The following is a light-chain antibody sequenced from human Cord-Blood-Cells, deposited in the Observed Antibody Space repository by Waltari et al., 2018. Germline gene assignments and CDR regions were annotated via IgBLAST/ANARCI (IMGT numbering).Light chain of an antibody. V-gene: IGKV3-11*01. CDR1: QSVSSY. J-gene: IGKJ2*01. Sequence: DIVLTQSPATLSLSPGERATLSCRASQSVSSYLAWYQQKPGQAPRLLIYDASNSATGIPARFSGSGSGTDFTLTISSLEPEDVAVYYCQQRSNWLYTFGQGTKLEIK. CDR3: QQRSNWLYT. CDR2: DAS.